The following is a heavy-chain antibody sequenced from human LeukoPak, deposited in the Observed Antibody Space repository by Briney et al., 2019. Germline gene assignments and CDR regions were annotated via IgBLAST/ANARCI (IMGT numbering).Heavy chain of an antibody. CDR1: GFTFSSYA. Sequence: GGSLRLYCAASGFTFSSYAMSWVRQAPGKGLEWVSGISGSGDNTYYADSVKGRFTISRDNSKNTLYVQVNSLGTGDTAAYYCAKGSYYDSSGSFYFDYWGQGTLVTVSS. D-gene: IGHD3-22*01. J-gene: IGHJ4*02. V-gene: IGHV3-23*01. CDR3: AKGSYYDSSGSFYFDY. CDR2: ISGSGDNT.